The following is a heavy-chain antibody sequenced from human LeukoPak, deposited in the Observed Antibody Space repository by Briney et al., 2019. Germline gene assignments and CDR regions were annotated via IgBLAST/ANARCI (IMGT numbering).Heavy chain of an antibody. CDR1: GGSIFTSY. D-gene: IGHD6-13*01. V-gene: IGHV4-59*01. Sequence: SETLSLTCSVSGGSIFTSYWTWIRQPPGKGLEWIGYIYYGGSTNYNPSLKSRVTISLDTSKNQLSLKLNSVTAADTAVYYRARVAAAGPIDYWGQGTLVTVSS. CDR2: IYYGGST. CDR3: ARVAAAGPIDY. J-gene: IGHJ4*02.